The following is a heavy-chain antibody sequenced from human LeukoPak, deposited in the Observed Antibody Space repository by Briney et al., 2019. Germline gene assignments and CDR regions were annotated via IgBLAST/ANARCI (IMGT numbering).Heavy chain of an antibody. Sequence: GRSLRLSCAASGFTFSSYAMHWVRQAPGKGLEWVAVISYDGSNKYYADSVKGRFTISRDNSKNTLYLQMNSLRAEDTAVYYCAREDIAVAGYDYWGQGTLVTVSS. V-gene: IGHV3-30-3*01. CDR1: GFTFSSYA. CDR3: AREDIAVAGYDY. CDR2: ISYDGSNK. J-gene: IGHJ4*02. D-gene: IGHD6-19*01.